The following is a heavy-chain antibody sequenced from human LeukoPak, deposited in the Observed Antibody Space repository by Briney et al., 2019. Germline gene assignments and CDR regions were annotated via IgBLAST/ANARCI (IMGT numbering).Heavy chain of an antibody. J-gene: IGHJ4*02. V-gene: IGHV3-21*01. Sequence: GGSLRLSCSASGFTFSSYSMNWVRQAPGKELEWVSSISSSSSYIYYADSVKGRFTISRDNAKNSLYLQMNSLRAEDTAVYYCARDLRGTGYNFDYWGQGTLVTVSS. D-gene: IGHD3/OR15-3a*01. CDR1: GFTFSSYS. CDR2: ISSSSSYI. CDR3: ARDLRGTGYNFDY.